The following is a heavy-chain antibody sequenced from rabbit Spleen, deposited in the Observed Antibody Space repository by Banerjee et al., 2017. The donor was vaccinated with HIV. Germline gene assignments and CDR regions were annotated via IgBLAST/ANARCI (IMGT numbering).Heavy chain of an antibody. V-gene: IGHV1S40*01. D-gene: IGHD1-1*01. CDR1: GVSFSGSSY. Sequence: QSLEESGGDLVKPGASLTLTCMSSGVSFSGSSYMCWVRQAPGKGLEWITCIYGGSSDSTDYASWAKGRFTISKTSSTTVTLQMTSLTAADTATYFCARDTSSSFSSYGMDLWGPGTLVTVS. J-gene: IGHJ6*01. CDR3: ARDTSSSFSSYGMDL. CDR2: IYGGSSDST.